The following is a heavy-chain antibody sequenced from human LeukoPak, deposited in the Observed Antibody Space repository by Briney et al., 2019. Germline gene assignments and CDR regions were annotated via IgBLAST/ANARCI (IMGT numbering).Heavy chain of an antibody. CDR1: GGSISSYY. CDR3: ARSPPYCSSTSCYIGWDNWFDP. V-gene: IGHV4-59*01. CDR2: IYYSGST. Sequence: SETLSLTCTVSGGSISSYYWSLIRQPPGKGLEWIGYIYYSGSTNYNPSLKSRVTISVDTSKNQFSLKLSSVTAADTAVYYCARSPPYCSSTSCYIGWDNWFDPWGQGTLVTVSS. D-gene: IGHD2-2*02. J-gene: IGHJ5*02.